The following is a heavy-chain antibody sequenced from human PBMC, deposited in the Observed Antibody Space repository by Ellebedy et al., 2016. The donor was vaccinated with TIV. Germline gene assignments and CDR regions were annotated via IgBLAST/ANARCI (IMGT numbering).Heavy chain of an antibody. Sequence: PGGSLRLSCVASGFTFSSYAMSWVRQAPGKGLEWVSAISSSSSYIYYADSLKGRFTISRDNAKNLVYLQMNSLRPEETALYYCARFAVVTAGAYWGQGALVTVSS. CDR3: ARFAVVTAGAY. CDR2: ISSSSSYI. D-gene: IGHD2-21*02. CDR1: GFTFSSYA. J-gene: IGHJ4*02. V-gene: IGHV3-21*01.